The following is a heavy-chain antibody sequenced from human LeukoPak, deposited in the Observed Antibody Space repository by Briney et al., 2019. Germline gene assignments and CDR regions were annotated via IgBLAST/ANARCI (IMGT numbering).Heavy chain of an antibody. CDR1: GFTFSNSW. D-gene: IGHD1-14*01. CDR3: ATTRLGLSGIY. J-gene: IGHJ4*02. CDR2: IQPEGSEK. Sequence: GGSLRLSCAASGFTFSNSWMTWVRQAPGKGLEWVANIQPEGSEKYFVGSVEGRFSISRDNSKNTLYLQMGSLRAEDMAVYYCATTRLGLSGIYWGQGTLVTVSS. V-gene: IGHV3-7*02.